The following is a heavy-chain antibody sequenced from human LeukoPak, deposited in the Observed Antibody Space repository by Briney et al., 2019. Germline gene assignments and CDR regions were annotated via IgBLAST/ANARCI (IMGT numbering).Heavy chain of an antibody. V-gene: IGHV3-33*06. CDR2: IWYDGSNK. Sequence: GGSLRLSCAASGFTFSSYGMHWVRQAPGKGLEWVAVIWYDGSNKYYADSVKGRFTISRDNSKNTLYLQMNSLRAEDTAVYYCAKDLGYGSGSYADYWGQGTLVTVSS. CDR1: GFTFSSYG. CDR3: AKDLGYGSGSYADY. J-gene: IGHJ4*02. D-gene: IGHD3-10*01.